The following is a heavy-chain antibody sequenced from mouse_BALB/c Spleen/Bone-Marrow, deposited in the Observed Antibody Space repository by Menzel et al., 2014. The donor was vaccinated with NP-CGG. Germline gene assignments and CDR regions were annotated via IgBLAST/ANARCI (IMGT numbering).Heavy chain of an antibody. CDR3: KGYDYDVDSFDY. CDR2: IDPENGDT. D-gene: IGHD2-4*01. Sequence: VHVKQSGAELVRSGASVRSSCTASGFNIKDSYIHWVRQRPEQGLEWIGWIDPENGDTEYAPKFQGKATMTADTSSNTAYLQLSSLTSEDTAVYYCKGYDYDVDSFDYWGQGTTLTVSS. CDR1: GFNIKDSY. V-gene: IGHV14-4*02. J-gene: IGHJ2*01.